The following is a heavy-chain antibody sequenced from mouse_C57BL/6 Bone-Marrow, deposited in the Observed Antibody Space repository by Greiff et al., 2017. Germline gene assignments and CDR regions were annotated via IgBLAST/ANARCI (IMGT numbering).Heavy chain of an antibody. CDR1: GFTFSDYG. J-gene: IGHJ1*03. V-gene: IGHV5-17*01. Sequence: EVQVVESGGGLVKPGGSLKLSCAASGFTFSDYGMHWVSQAPEKGLEWVAYISSGSSTIYYADTVKGRFTISRDNAKNTLFLQMTSLRSEDTAMYYCARLYYGSSYWYFDVWGTGTTVTVSS. D-gene: IGHD1-1*01. CDR2: ISSGSSTI. CDR3: ARLYYGSSYWYFDV.